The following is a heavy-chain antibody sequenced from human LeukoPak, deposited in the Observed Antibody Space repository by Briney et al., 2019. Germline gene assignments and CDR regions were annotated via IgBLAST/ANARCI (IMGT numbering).Heavy chain of an antibody. J-gene: IGHJ4*02. CDR1: GGSISSYY. CDR2: IYTSGST. CDR3: ARDARQQWLVYYFDY. Sequence: SETLSLTCTVSGGSISSYYWSWIRQPAGKGLEWIGRIYTSGSTNYNPSLKSRVTMPVDTSKNQFSLKLSSVTAADTAVYYCARDARQQWLVYYFDYWGQGTLVTVSS. V-gene: IGHV4-4*07. D-gene: IGHD6-19*01.